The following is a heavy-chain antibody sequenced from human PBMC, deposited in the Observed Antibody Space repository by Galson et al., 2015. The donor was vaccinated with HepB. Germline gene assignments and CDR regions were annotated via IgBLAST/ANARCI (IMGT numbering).Heavy chain of an antibody. D-gene: IGHD2-2*01. J-gene: IGHJ4*02. CDR1: GGSFSGYY. CDR2: INHSGST. CDR3: ARYGGSSTTLDY. V-gene: IGHV4-34*01. Sequence: SETLSLTCAVYGGSFSGYYWSWIRQPPGKGLEWIGEINHSGSTNYNPSLKSRVTISVDTSKNQFSLKLSSVTAADTAVYYCARYGGSSTTLDYWGQGTLVTVSS.